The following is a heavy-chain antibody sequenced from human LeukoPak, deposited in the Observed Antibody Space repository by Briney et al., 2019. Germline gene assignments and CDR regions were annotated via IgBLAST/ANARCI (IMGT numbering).Heavy chain of an antibody. Sequence: SETLSLTCAVYGGSFSGYYWSWIRQPPWKGLEWIGEINHSGSTNYNPSLKSRVTISVDTSKNQFSLKLSSVTAADTAVYYCARGPNYYDSSGYLDYWGQGTLVTVSS. CDR3: ARGPNYYDSSGYLDY. CDR1: GGSFSGYY. V-gene: IGHV4-34*01. CDR2: INHSGST. J-gene: IGHJ4*02. D-gene: IGHD3-22*01.